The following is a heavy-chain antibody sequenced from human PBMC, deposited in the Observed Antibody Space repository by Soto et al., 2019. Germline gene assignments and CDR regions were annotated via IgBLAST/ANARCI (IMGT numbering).Heavy chain of an antibody. CDR3: ERDGRGGTAAAGLVY. CDR1: GFTFSSYW. CDR2: INPDGSST. Sequence: EVQLEESGGGLVQPGGSLRLSCAASGFTFSSYWMHWVRQGPGKGLVWVSRINPDGSSTHYADSVKGRFTISRDNAKKPLDLQSDSLRGEETAGYYCERDGRGGTAAAGLVYWGEGTLVTVSS. V-gene: IGHV3-74*01. D-gene: IGHD6-13*01. J-gene: IGHJ4*02.